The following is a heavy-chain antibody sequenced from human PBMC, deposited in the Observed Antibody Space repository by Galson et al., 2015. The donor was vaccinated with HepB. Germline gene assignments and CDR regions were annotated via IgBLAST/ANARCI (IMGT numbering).Heavy chain of an antibody. CDR3: ARDDDGDDYPTHFDY. CDR2: ISSSSSYI. CDR1: GFTFSSYS. V-gene: IGHV3-21*01. Sequence: SLRLSCAASGFTFSSYSMNWVRQAPGKGLEWVSSISSSSSYIYYADSVKGRFTISRDNAKNSLYLQMNSLRAEDTAVYYCARDDDGDDYPTHFDYWGQGTLVTVSS. J-gene: IGHJ4*02. D-gene: IGHD4-17*01.